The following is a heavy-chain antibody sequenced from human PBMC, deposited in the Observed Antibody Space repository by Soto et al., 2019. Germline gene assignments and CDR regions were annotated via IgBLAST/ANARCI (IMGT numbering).Heavy chain of an antibody. CDR1: VFTCIGHA. CDR3: ARAVAGISDPFDY. V-gene: IGHV3-23*01. CDR2: ISGSGGST. Sequence: GGALRLSCAASVFTCIGHAMSCVLQAPGKGLEWVSAISGSGGSTYYADSVKGRFTISRDNSKNTLYLQMNSLRAEDTAVYYCARAVAGISDPFDYWGQGTLVTVSS. D-gene: IGHD6-19*01. J-gene: IGHJ4*02.